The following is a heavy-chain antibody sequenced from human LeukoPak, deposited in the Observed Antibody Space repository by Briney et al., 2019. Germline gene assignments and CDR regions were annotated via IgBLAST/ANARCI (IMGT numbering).Heavy chain of an antibody. CDR3: ARYDSSSSALEN. CDR2: ISASNGDT. V-gene: IGHV1-18*01. J-gene: IGHJ4*02. D-gene: IGHD3-22*01. CDR1: GYTFTNYG. Sequence: ASVKDSCKASGYTFTNYGITWVRQAPGQGLEWMGWISASNGDTHYSEKFQDRITVTTDTSTSTAYMELRSLVSDDTAVYYCARYDSSSSALENWGQGTLVTVSS.